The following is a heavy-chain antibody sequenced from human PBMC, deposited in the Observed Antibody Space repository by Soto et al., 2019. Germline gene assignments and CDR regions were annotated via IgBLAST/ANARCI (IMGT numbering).Heavy chain of an antibody. D-gene: IGHD3-10*01. V-gene: IGHV5-10-1*01. J-gene: IGHJ6*02. CDR2: IDPSDSYT. CDR1: GYSFTSYW. Sequence: PGESLKISCKGSGYSFTSYWISWVRQIPWKGLEWMGRIDPSDSYTNYSPSFQGHVTISADKSISTAYLQWSSLKASDTAMYYCARRYRVRGVIISIIDYYGMDVWGQGTTVTVSS. CDR3: ARRYRVRGVIISIIDYYGMDV.